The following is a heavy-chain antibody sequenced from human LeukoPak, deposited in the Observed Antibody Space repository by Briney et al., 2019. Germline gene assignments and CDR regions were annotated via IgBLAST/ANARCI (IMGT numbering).Heavy chain of an antibody. Sequence: ASVKVSCKASGYTFTSYAIHWVRQAPGQRLEWMGWINAGNGNTKYSQKFQGRVTITRDTSASTAYMELSSLRSEDTAVYYCASGIAAAYLFDYWGQGTLVTVSS. CDR2: INAGNGNT. CDR3: ASGIAAAYLFDY. CDR1: GYTFTSYA. D-gene: IGHD6-13*01. V-gene: IGHV1-3*01. J-gene: IGHJ4*02.